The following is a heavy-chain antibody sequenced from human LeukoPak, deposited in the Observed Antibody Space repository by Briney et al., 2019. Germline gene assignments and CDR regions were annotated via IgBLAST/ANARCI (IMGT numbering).Heavy chain of an antibody. V-gene: IGHV3-23*01. CDR1: GFTFSSYA. J-gene: IGHJ4*02. CDR3: AKRIGGVNSFDH. CDR2: ISGSSDTT. Sequence: PGGSLRLSCAVSGFTFSSYAMSWVRQAPGKGLEWVSVISGSSDTTYYADSVKSRFIISRDNSKNTLYLQMNSLRAEDTAVYYCAKRIGGVNSFDHWGQGTLVTVSS. D-gene: IGHD3-16*01.